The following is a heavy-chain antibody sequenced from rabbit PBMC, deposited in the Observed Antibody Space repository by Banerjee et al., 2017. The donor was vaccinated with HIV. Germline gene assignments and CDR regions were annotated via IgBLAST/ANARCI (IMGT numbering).Heavy chain of an antibody. Sequence: QEQLVESGGGLVQPGGSLKLSCKASGFDFNHYYMSWVRQAPGKGLEWIGCINTSSGNTVYASWAKGRFTLSKTSSTTVTLQMTSLTAADTATYFCARDYAGYSLFQLWGQGTLVTVS. CDR1: GFDFNHYYM. CDR3: ARDYAGYSLFQL. D-gene: IGHD7-1*01. J-gene: IGHJ3*01. CDR2: INTSSGNT. V-gene: IGHV1S45*01.